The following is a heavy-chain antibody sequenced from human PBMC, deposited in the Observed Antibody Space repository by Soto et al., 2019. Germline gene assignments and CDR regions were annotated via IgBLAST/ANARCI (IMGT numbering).Heavy chain of an antibody. CDR1: GYTFTSYG. D-gene: IGHD3-3*01. CDR2: ISAYNGNT. Sequence: QVQLVQSGAEVKKPGASVKVSCKASGYTFTSYGISWVRQAPGQGLEWMGWISAYNGNTNYAQKLQGRVTMTTDTSTSKADRELRSRRSDDTAVYYCARDLVLEWFHYGMDVWGQGTTVTVSS. CDR3: ARDLVLEWFHYGMDV. J-gene: IGHJ6*02. V-gene: IGHV1-18*01.